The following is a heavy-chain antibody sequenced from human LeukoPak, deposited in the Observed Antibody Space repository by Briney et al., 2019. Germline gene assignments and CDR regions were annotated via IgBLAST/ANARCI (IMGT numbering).Heavy chain of an antibody. D-gene: IGHD3-9*01. V-gene: IGHV4-4*07. CDR2: IYTSGST. J-gene: IGHJ4*02. Sequence: SETLSLTCTVSGGSISSYYWSWIRQPAGKGLEWIGRIYTSGSTNYNPSLKSRVTMSVDTSKNQFSLKLSSVTAADTAVYYCARDLFYDILTDYNYWGRGTLVTVSS. CDR1: GGSISSYY. CDR3: ARDLFYDILTDYNY.